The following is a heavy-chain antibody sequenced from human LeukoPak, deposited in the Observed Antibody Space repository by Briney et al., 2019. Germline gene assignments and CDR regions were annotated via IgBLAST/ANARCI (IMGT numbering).Heavy chain of an antibody. CDR3: ARATPGYSSVDY. V-gene: IGHV4-34*01. D-gene: IGHD6-25*01. CDR1: GGSFSGYY. Sequence: SETLSLTCAVYGGSFSGYYWSWIRQPPGKGLEWIGEINHSGSTNYNPSLKSRVTISVDTSKNQFPLKLSSVTAADTAVYYCARATPGYSSVDYWGQGTLVTVSS. CDR2: INHSGST. J-gene: IGHJ4*02.